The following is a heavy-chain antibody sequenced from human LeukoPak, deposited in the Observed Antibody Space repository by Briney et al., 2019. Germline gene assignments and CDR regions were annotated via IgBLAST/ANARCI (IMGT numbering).Heavy chain of an antibody. CDR2: IYYSGST. CDR1: GGSISSYY. V-gene: IGHV4-59*08. J-gene: IGHJ4*02. D-gene: IGHD3-22*01. Sequence: SETLSLTCTVSGGSISSYYWSWIRQPPGKGLEWIGYIYYSGSTNYNPSLKSRVTISVDTSKNQFSLKLSSVTAADTAVYYCARLKYYYDSSGYPLDYWGQGTPVTVSS. CDR3: ARLKYYYDSSGYPLDY.